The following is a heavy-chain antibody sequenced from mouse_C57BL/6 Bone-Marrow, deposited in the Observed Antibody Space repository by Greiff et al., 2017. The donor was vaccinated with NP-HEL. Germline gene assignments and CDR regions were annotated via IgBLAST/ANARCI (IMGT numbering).Heavy chain of an antibody. CDR3: AREGIITTEGYYYAMDY. J-gene: IGHJ4*01. D-gene: IGHD1-1*01. V-gene: IGHV14-3*01. CDR1: GFNIKNTY. CDR2: IDPANGNT. Sequence: EVQLQQSVAELVRPGASVKLSCTASGFNIKNTYMHWVKQRPEQGLEWIGRIDPANGNTKYAPKFQGKATITSDTSSNTAYLQLSSLTSEDTAIYYCAREGIITTEGYYYAMDYWGQGTSVTVSS.